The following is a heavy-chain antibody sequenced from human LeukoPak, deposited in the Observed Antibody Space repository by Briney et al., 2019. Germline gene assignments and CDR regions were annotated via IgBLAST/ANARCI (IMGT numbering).Heavy chain of an antibody. CDR2: INPSGGST. CDR1: GYTFTSYY. V-gene: IGHV1-46*03. J-gene: IGHJ4*02. D-gene: IGHD3-3*01. Sequence: ASVKVSCKASGYTFTSYYMHWVRQAPGQGLEWMGIINPSGGSTSYAQKFQGRVTMTRDTSTSTVYMELRSLRSEDTAVYCFARERNDFWSGYCDYWGQGTLVSVSS. CDR3: ARERNDFWSGYCDY.